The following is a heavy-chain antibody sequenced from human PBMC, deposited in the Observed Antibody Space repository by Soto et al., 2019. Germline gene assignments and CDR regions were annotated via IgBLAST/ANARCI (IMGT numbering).Heavy chain of an antibody. CDR3: ARVSAVSAEHYFDY. J-gene: IGHJ4*02. Sequence: QVQLRESGPGLMRPSQTLSLTCTVSGASVTSTGYYWTWIRQSPGKGLEWLGNTLHNANADYSPSLETRLAISLNSSKSQFSLKLNSLSAADTALYFCARVSAVSAEHYFDYWGQGALVTVSS. V-gene: IGHV4-30-4*01. D-gene: IGHD6-19*01. CDR1: GASVTSTGYY. CDR2: TLHNANA.